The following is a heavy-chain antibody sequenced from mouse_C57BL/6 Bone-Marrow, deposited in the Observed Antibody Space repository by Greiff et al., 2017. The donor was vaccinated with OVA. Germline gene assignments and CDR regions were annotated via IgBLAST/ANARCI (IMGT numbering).Heavy chain of an antibody. D-gene: IGHD4-1*01. V-gene: IGHV14-4*01. Sequence: VQLKESGAELVRPGASVKLSCTASGFNIKDDYMHWVKPRPEQGLEWIGWIDPENGDTEYDSKFQGKATITADTSSNTAYLQLSSLTSDDTAVYYCVNWGAYWGQGTLVTVSA. CDR2: IDPENGDT. CDR3: VNWGAY. CDR1: GFNIKDDY. J-gene: IGHJ3*01.